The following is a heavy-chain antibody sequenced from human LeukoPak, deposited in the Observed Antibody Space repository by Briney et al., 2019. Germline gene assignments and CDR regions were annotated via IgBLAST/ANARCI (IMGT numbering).Heavy chain of an antibody. V-gene: IGHV1-18*01. CDR3: ARDGYFDY. CDR2: ISGNNDNT. Sequence: ASVKVSCKASGYTFTSYGIGWVRQAPGQGLEWMGWISGNNDNTNYAQKIQGRVTMTTDTSTSTAYMELRGLRSDDTAVYYCARDGYFDYWGQGTLVTVSS. CDR1: GYTFTSYG. J-gene: IGHJ4*02.